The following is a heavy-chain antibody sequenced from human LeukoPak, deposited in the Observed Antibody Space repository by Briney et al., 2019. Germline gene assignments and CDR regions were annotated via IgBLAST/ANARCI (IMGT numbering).Heavy chain of an antibody. J-gene: IGHJ3*02. CDR3: ARDRYDFWSGYSDAFDI. CDR2: INSDGSST. Sequence: GGSLRLSCAASGFTFSSYWMHWVRQAPGKELVWVSRINSDGSSTSYADSVKGRFTISRDNAKNTLYLQMNSLRAEDTAVYYCARDRYDFWSGYSDAFDIWGQGTMVTVSS. CDR1: GFTFSSYW. V-gene: IGHV3-74*01. D-gene: IGHD3-3*01.